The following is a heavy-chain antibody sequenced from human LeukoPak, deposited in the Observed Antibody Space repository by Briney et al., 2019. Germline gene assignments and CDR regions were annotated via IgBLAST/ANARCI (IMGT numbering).Heavy chain of an antibody. D-gene: IGHD6-13*01. CDR3: AKGEYITNWLYDY. V-gene: IGHV3-48*03. Sequence: PGGSLRLSCAASGFTFSSYEMNWVRQAPGKGLEWVSYISSSGSTIYYADSVKGRFTISRDNAKNSLYLQMNSLRAEDTAVYYCAKGEYITNWLYDYWGQGTLVTVSS. J-gene: IGHJ4*02. CDR1: GFTFSSYE. CDR2: ISSSGSTI.